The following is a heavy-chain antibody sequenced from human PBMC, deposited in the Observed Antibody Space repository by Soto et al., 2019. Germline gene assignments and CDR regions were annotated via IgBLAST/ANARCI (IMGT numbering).Heavy chain of an antibody. J-gene: IGHJ6*02. V-gene: IGHV1-2*02. CDR1: GYTFTGYY. D-gene: IGHD5-12*01. CDR3: ARDLVDEGDYYYYGMDV. CDR2: INPNSGGT. Sequence: ASVNVSCKASGYTFTGYYMHWVRQAPGQGLEWMGWINPNSGGTNYAQKFQGRVTMTRDTSISTAYMELSRLRSDDTAVYYCARDLVDEGDYYYYGMDVWGQGTTVTVSS.